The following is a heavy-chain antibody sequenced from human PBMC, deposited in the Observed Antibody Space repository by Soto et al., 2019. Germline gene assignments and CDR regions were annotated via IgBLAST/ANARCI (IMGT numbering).Heavy chain of an antibody. V-gene: IGHV3-33*01. CDR3: ARPITGTNNFDY. Sequence: PRGSLRLSCAASGFTFSSYGMHWVRQAPGKGLEWVAVIWYDGSNKYYADSVKGRFTISRDNSKNTLYLQMNSLRAEDTAVYYCARPITGTNNFDYWGQGTLVTVSS. D-gene: IGHD1-7*01. CDR1: GFTFSSYG. J-gene: IGHJ4*02. CDR2: IWYDGSNK.